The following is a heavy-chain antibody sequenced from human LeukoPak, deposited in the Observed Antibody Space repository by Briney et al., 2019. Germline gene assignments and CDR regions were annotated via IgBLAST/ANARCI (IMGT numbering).Heavy chain of an antibody. CDR3: ARYRDGDRDISLDI. V-gene: IGHV4-59*08. J-gene: IGHJ4*02. D-gene: IGHD4-17*01. CDR2: INNRGTT. CDR1: SDSISSDY. Sequence: SETLSLTCTVSSDSISSDYWSWIRQPPGKGLEWIGFINNRGTTSYNPSLKSRVTISRDMSKNQFALKLRSVSAADTAVYYCARYRDGDRDISLDIWGQGTLVTVSS.